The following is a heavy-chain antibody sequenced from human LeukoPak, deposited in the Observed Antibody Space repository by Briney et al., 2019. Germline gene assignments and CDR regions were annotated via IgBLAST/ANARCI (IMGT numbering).Heavy chain of an antibody. D-gene: IGHD3-22*01. V-gene: IGHV3-48*04. CDR2: ISSSGSTI. Sequence: PGGSLRLSCAASGFSFSSYSMNWVRQAPGKGLEWVSYISSSGSTIYYADSVKGRFTISRDNAKNSLYLRMNSLRAEDTAVYYCARVELYYDSSGPSDYWGQGTLVTVSS. J-gene: IGHJ4*02. CDR1: GFSFSSYS. CDR3: ARVELYYDSSGPSDY.